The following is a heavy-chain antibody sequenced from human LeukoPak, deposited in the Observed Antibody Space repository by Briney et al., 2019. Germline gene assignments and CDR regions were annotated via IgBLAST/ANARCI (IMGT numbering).Heavy chain of an antibody. Sequence: PGGSLRLSCAASGFTVTSNNMSWVRQAPGKGLEWVSIIYSGGGAYYADSVKGRFTISRDNSRNTLFLQMNSLRAEDTAMYYCARVFPPNWFDPWGQGTLVTVSS. J-gene: IGHJ5*02. CDR1: GFTVTSNN. CDR2: IYSGGGA. V-gene: IGHV3-66*01. D-gene: IGHD3-10*02. CDR3: ARVFPPNWFDP.